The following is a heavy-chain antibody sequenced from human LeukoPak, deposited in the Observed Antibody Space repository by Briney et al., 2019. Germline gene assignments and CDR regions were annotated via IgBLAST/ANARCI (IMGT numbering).Heavy chain of an antibody. J-gene: IGHJ6*02. CDR2: ITSSSTYI. CDR1: GFTFSSYS. Sequence: GGSLRLSCAASGFTFSSYSMDWVRQAPGKGLEWVSSITSSSTYIYYADSVKGRFTISRDNAKNSLYLQMNSLRAEDTAVYYCAGDGSHYGMDVWGQGTTVTVSS. D-gene: IGHD5-12*01. V-gene: IGHV3-21*01. CDR3: AGDGSHYGMDV.